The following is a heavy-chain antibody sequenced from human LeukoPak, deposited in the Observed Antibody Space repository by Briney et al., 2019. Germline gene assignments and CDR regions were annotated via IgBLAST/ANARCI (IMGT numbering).Heavy chain of an antibody. Sequence: SETLSLTCTVSGGSISSYYWSWIRQPPGKGLEWIGYIYYSGSTNYNPSLKSRVTISVDTSKNQFSLKLSSVTAADTAVYYCARLGGELPRDYWGQGTLVTVSS. CDR2: IYYSGST. CDR3: ARLGGELPRDY. J-gene: IGHJ4*02. CDR1: GGSISSYY. D-gene: IGHD1-26*01. V-gene: IGHV4-59*01.